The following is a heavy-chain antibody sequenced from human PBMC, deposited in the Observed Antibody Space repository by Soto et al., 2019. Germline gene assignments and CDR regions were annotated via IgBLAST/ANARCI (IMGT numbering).Heavy chain of an antibody. Sequence: QVQLQESGPGLVKPSETLSLTCTVSVSGGSVSTGVHYWSWIRQPPGKELEWIGYIYYSGSTNYNLSLTSRVTISVDTSKNQFSLKLTSVTAADTAVYYCARGYYTSWYWFDRWGRGTLVTVSS. CDR1: GGSVSTGVHY. CDR3: ARGYYTSWYWFDR. V-gene: IGHV4-61*08. J-gene: IGHJ2*01. CDR2: IYYSGST. D-gene: IGHD6-13*01.